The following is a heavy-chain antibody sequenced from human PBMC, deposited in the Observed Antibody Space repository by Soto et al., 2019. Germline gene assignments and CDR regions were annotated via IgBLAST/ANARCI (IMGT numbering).Heavy chain of an antibody. Sequence: PSKTLSLTCAVYGGSFSGYYWSWIRQPPGKGLEWIGEINHSGSTNYNPSLKSRVTISVDTSKNQFSLKLSSVSAADTAVYYCARAPPGRVVVATAIDYWGQGTLVTVSS. D-gene: IGHD2-15*01. CDR2: INHSGST. CDR3: ARAPPGRVVVATAIDY. J-gene: IGHJ4*02. V-gene: IGHV4-34*01. CDR1: GGSFSGYY.